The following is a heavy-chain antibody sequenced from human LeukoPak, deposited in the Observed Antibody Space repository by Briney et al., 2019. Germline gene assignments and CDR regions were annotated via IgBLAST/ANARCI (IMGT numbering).Heavy chain of an antibody. Sequence: SETLSLTCTVSGGSISSSSYYWGWIRQPPGKGLEWIGSIYYSGSTYYNPFLNSRVTISADTSKTQFSLILSSVTAADTAVYYCARSPGFNYGYGWFDLWGQGALVTVSS. V-gene: IGHV4-39*07. CDR2: IYYSGST. CDR3: ARSPGFNYGYGWFDL. J-gene: IGHJ5*02. CDR1: GGSISSSSYY. D-gene: IGHD4-17*01.